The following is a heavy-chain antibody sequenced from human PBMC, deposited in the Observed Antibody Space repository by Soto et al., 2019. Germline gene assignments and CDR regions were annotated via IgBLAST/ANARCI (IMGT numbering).Heavy chain of an antibody. J-gene: IGHJ4*02. D-gene: IGHD6-6*01. CDR2: IWYDGSNK. CDR1: GFTFSSYG. CDR3: ARVRPASSSSPFDY. Sequence: GGSLRLSCAASGFTFSSYGMHWVRQAPGKGLEWVAVIWYDGSNKYYADSVKGRFTISRDNSKNTLYLQMNSLRAEDTAVYYCARVRPASSSSPFDYWGQGTLVTVSS. V-gene: IGHV3-33*01.